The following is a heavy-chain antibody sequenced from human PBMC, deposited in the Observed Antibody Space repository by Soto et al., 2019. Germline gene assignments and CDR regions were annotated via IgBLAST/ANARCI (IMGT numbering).Heavy chain of an antibody. D-gene: IGHD6-19*01. CDR1: GFTFSDYA. J-gene: IGHJ4*02. V-gene: IGHV3-30*18. CDR3: AKGGRQWLVTSDFNY. Sequence: VQLVESGGGVVQPGRSLRLSCVASGFTFSDYAMHWVRQAPGKGLEWVAVVSHDGRTTHYADSVKGRFTISRDSSKNTVSLEMTSLRAEDTAVYYCAKGGRQWLVTSDFNYWGQGALVTVSS. CDR2: VSHDGRTT.